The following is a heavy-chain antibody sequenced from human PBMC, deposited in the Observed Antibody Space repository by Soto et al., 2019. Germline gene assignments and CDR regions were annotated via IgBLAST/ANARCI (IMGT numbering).Heavy chain of an antibody. CDR1: GFTFSSYG. Sequence: VQLVESGGGVVQPGRSLRLSCAASGFTFSSYGIHWVRQAPGKGLEWVAVILYDGSKKYYADSVKGRFTISRDNSKNTLYLQMSSLRAEDTALYYCVKDGSSGWPYFDDMDVWGQGTTVTVSS. V-gene: IGHV3-30*18. CDR3: VKDGSSGWPYFDDMDV. CDR2: ILYDGSKK. D-gene: IGHD6-19*01. J-gene: IGHJ6*02.